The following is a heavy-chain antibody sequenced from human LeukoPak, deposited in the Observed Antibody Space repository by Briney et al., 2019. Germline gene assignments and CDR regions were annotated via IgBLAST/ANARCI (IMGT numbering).Heavy chain of an antibody. CDR3: ARLGYCSSTSCSPEY. Sequence: ASVKVSCKASGGTFSSYAISWVRQAPGQGLEWMGGIIPIFGTANYAQKFQGRVTITADESTSTAYMEPSSLRSEDTAVYYCARLGYCSSTSCSPEYWGQGTLVTVSS. CDR2: IIPIFGTA. J-gene: IGHJ4*02. CDR1: GGTFSSYA. D-gene: IGHD2-2*01. V-gene: IGHV1-69*13.